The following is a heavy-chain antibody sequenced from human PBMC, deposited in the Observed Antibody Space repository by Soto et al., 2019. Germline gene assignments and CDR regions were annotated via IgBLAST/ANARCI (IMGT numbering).Heavy chain of an antibody. D-gene: IGHD1-26*01. V-gene: IGHV4-34*01. J-gene: IGHJ4*02. Sequence: SETLSLTCAVYGGSFSGYYWSWIRQPPGKGLEWIGEINHSGSTNYNPSLKSRVTISVDTSKNQFSLKLSSVTAADTAVYFCARVTRSPDSGFFDYWGQGALVTVSS. CDR2: INHSGST. CDR3: ARVTRSPDSGFFDY. CDR1: GGSFSGYY.